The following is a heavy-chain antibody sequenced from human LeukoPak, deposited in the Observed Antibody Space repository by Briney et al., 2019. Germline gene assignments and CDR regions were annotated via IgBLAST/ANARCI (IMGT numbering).Heavy chain of an antibody. CDR2: IYYSGDT. D-gene: IGHD5-18*01. CDR1: GASISGYY. J-gene: IGHJ4*02. Sequence: SETLSLTCTVSGASISGYYWGWIRQPPGQGLEWIGYIYYSGDTTHNPSLKSRVTMSVDTPKNQISLKLTSVTAADTAVYYCARDKQPGDFWGQGTLVTVSS. V-gene: IGHV4-59*01. CDR3: ARDKQPGDF.